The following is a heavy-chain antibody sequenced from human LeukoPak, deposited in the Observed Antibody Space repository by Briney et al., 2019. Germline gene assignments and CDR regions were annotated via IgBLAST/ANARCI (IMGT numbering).Heavy chain of an antibody. CDR2: IGHDGTKI. CDR1: GFTFSTYG. V-gene: IGHV3-30*02. J-gene: IGHJ4*02. Sequence: GGSLRLSCAASGFTFSTYGMHWVRQAPGKGLEWVAFIGHDGTKIYYADSVQGRFTISRDNSKNTLYLEMNSLSGEDTALYYCAKGHVTWGNRYFDHWGQGTLGTVSS. D-gene: IGHD3-16*01. CDR3: AKGHVTWGNRYFDH.